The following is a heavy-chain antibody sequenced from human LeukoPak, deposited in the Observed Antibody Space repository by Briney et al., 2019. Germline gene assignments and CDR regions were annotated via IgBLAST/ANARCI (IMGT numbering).Heavy chain of an antibody. V-gene: IGHV3-30*02. J-gene: IGHJ6*03. CDR1: GFTFSSYG. CDR2: IRYDGSNK. Sequence: GGSLRLSCAASGFTFSSYGMHWVRQAPGKGLEWVAFIRYDGSNKYYADSVKGRFTISRDNSKNTLYLQMNSLRAEDTAVYYCAKGVEQRYNYYYMDVWGKGTTVTVSS. D-gene: IGHD6-25*01. CDR3: AKGVEQRYNYYYMDV.